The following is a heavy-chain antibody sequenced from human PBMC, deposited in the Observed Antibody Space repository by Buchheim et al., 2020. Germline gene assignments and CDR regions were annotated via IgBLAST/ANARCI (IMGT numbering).Heavy chain of an antibody. CDR3: ARVDPQWDNISGYGMDV. CDR1: GFTFSRYS. CDR2: ISSSGSAT. V-gene: IGHV3-48*02. D-gene: IGHD1-26*01. Sequence: EVQLVESGGGLVQPGGSLRLSCAASGFTFSRYSMNWVRQAPGKGLEWVSYISSSGSATYYADSVKGRFTISRDNAKNSLYLQVNSLRDEDTAVNYCARVDPQWDNISGYGMDVWGQGTT. J-gene: IGHJ6*02.